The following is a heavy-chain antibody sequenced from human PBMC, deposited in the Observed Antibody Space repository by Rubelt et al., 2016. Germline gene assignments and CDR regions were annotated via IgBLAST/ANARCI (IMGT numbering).Heavy chain of an antibody. Sequence: QVQLQQWGAGLLKPSETLSLTCAVYGGSFSGYYWSWIRQPPGKGLEWIGEINHSGSTNYNPSLKSRVTVSVGTSKNQFSLRLGSVTAADTAGYYCARGGRYYGSGSYQRHNWFDPWGQGTLVTVSS. V-gene: IGHV4-34*01. CDR1: GGSFSGYY. CDR2: INHSGST. D-gene: IGHD3-10*01. CDR3: ARGGRYYGSGSYQRHNWFDP. J-gene: IGHJ5*02.